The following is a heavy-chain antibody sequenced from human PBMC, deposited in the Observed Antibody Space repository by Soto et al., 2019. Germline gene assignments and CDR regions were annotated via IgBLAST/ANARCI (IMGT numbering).Heavy chain of an antibody. Sequence: QVQLVESGGGVVQPGRSLRLSCAASGFTFSSYAMHWVRQAPGKGLEWVAVISYDGSNKYYADSVKGRFTISRDNSKNTLYLQMNSLRAEDTAVYYCARDGRSGYYDSSGYYFHWYFDLWGRGTLVTVSS. V-gene: IGHV3-30-3*01. CDR2: ISYDGSNK. D-gene: IGHD3-22*01. CDR3: ARDGRSGYYDSSGYYFHWYFDL. J-gene: IGHJ2*01. CDR1: GFTFSSYA.